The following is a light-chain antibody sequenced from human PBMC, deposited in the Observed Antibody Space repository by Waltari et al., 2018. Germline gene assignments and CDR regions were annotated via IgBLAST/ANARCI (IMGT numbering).Light chain of an antibody. V-gene: IGLV2-14*01. J-gene: IGLJ1*01. Sequence: QSALTQPASVSGSPGQSITISCTGTSSDVGRYNYVYWYQQHPGKAPKVMIYEVNNRPSGVSNRFSGSKSGNTASLTISGLQAEDEADYYCSSYTSSSTYVFGPGTTVTVL. CDR2: EVN. CDR3: SSYTSSSTYV. CDR1: SSDVGRYNY.